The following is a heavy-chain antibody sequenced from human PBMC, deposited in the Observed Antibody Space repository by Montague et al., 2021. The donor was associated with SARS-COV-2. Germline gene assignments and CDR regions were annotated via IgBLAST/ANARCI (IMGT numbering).Heavy chain of an antibody. V-gene: IGHV4-39*01. CDR3: ARQPTRGIMIFGVVTDYGMDV. D-gene: IGHD3-3*01. J-gene: IGHJ6*02. CDR1: GGSISSSSYY. Sequence: SETLSLTCTVSGGSISSSSYYWGWIRQPPGKGLEWIGYIYYSGSTYYNPSLKSRVTISVDTSKNQFSLKLSSVTAADTAVYYCARQPTRGIMIFGVVTDYGMDVWGQGTTVTVSS. CDR2: IYYSGST.